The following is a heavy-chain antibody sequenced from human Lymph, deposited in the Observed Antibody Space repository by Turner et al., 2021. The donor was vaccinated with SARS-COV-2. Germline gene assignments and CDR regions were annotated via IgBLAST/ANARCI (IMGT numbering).Heavy chain of an antibody. J-gene: IGHJ4*02. CDR2: IDACGGET. CDR3: ARQGEATRWWAALDY. CDR1: GFSFSSHW. Sequence: VHPLQAGPAVKKPGGFLQNPGKGSGFSFSSHWIGWVRQLPGKGLEWVGIIDACGGETKYSPSFQGRVTISTDKSINTPYLQRSSLKASDTAMYYCARQGEATRWWAALDYWGQGTLVTVSS. D-gene: IGHD2-15*01. V-gene: IGHV5-51*01.